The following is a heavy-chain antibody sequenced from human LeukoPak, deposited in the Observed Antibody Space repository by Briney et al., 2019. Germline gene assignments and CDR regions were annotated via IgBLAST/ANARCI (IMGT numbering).Heavy chain of an antibody. D-gene: IGHD1-26*01. Sequence: ASVKVSCKASGYTFIDHHLHWMRQAPGQGPEWMGWINPKTGGANYAQKFQGRVTMTRDTSITTAYMGLTTLTSDDTAVYYCARDWVGSALFDYWGQGTLVTVSS. V-gene: IGHV1-2*02. CDR3: ARDWVGSALFDY. CDR2: INPKTGGA. CDR1: GYTFIDHH. J-gene: IGHJ4*02.